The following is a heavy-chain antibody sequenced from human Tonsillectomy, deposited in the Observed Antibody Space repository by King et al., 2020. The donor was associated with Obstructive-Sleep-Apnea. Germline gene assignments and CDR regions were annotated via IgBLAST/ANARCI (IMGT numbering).Heavy chain of an antibody. V-gene: IGHV5-51*01. CDR2: IYPGDSDT. CDR1: GYSFTSYW. J-gene: IGHJ6*02. D-gene: IGHD3-10*01. CDR3: AIPQYYYGSGRAPYGMDV. Sequence: QLVQSGAEVKKPGESLKISCKGSGYSFTSYWIGWVRQMPGKGLEWMGIIYPGDSDTRYSPSFQGQVTISADKSISTAYLQWSSLKASDTAMYYCAIPQYYYGSGRAPYGMDVWGQGTTVTVSS.